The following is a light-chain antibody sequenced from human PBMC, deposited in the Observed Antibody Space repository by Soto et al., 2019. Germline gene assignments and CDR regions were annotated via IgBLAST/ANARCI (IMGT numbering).Light chain of an antibody. J-gene: IGKJ1*01. Sequence: EVVLTQSPGTLSLSPGERATLSCRASQNVLNNYLSWYQQKLGQAPRLLIYRASNRATGIPDRFSGSGSGTDFTLAISRLEPEDFAVYYCQQYGSSPQWTFGQGTKVDIK. CDR3: QQYGSSPQWT. V-gene: IGKV3-20*01. CDR2: RAS. CDR1: QNVLNNY.